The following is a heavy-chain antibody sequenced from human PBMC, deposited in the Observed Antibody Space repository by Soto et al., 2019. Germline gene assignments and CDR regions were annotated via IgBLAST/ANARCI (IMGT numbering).Heavy chain of an antibody. D-gene: IGHD6-13*01. CDR2: IDWDDDK. V-gene: IGHV2-70*01. CDR1: GFSLSTSGMC. CDR3: ARMGRDSSSWYPHYYGMDV. J-gene: IGHJ6*02. Sequence: KSGPTLVNPTQTLTLTCTFSGFSLSTSGMCVSWIRQPPGKALEWLALIDWDDDKYYSTSLKTRLTISKDTSKNQVVLTMTNMDPVDTATYYRARMGRDSSSWYPHYYGMDVWGQGTTVTVSS.